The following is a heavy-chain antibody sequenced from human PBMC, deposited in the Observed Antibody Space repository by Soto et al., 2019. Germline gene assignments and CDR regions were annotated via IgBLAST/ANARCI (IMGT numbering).Heavy chain of an antibody. Sequence: QVQLVQSGAEVKKPGSSVKVSCKASGGTFSRYTINWVRQAPGQGLEWMGRIIPIAAIANYTQKFQGRVTITVXXXSXXAYMELSSLRSADTAVYYCARGSTIVRGAPSWFDPWGQGTLVTVSS. CDR3: ARGSTIVRGAPSWFDP. D-gene: IGHD3-10*01. J-gene: IGHJ5*02. CDR1: GGTFSRYT. CDR2: IIPIAAIA. V-gene: IGHV1-69*02.